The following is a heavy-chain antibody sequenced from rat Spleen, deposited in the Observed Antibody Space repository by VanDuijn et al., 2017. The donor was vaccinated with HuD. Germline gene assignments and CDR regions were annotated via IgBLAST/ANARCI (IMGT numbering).Heavy chain of an antibody. J-gene: IGHJ3*01. CDR3: ARSDGTHYYLPFIY. D-gene: IGHD1-12*02. Sequence: EVQLQESGPGRVKPSQSLSLTCSVTGYSITSSYRWNWIRKFPGNKLEWMGYINSAGSTDYNPSLKSRISLTRDTSKNQFFLQVNSVTTEDTATYYCARSDGTHYYLPFIYWGQGTQVTVSS. CDR1: GYSITSSYR. CDR2: INSAGST. V-gene: IGHV3-3*01.